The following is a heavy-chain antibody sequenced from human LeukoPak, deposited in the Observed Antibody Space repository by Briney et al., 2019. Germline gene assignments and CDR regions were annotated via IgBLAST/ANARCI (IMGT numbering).Heavy chain of an antibody. CDR3: ASNYYGSGSLDY. J-gene: IGHJ4*02. V-gene: IGHV4-34*01. Sequence: SETLSLTCAVYGGSFSGYYWSWIRQPPGKGLEWIGEITHSGSTNYNPSLKSRLTISVDTSKNQFSLKLSSVTAADTAVYYCASNYYGSGSLDYWGQGNLVTVSS. D-gene: IGHD3-10*01. CDR2: ITHSGST. CDR1: GGSFSGYY.